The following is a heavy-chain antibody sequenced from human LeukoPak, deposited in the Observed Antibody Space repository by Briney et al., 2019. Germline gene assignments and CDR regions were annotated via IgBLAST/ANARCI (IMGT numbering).Heavy chain of an antibody. CDR2: IYHSGST. V-gene: IGHV4-38-2*01. CDR3: ARHKEFAFDY. Sequence: KSSETLSLTCAVSGYSISSGYYWVWIRQPPGKGLEWIGSIYHSGSTYYNPSLKSRVTISVDTSKNQFSLKLSSVTAADTAVYYCARHKEFAFDYWGQGTLVTVSS. CDR1: GYSISSGYY. J-gene: IGHJ4*02.